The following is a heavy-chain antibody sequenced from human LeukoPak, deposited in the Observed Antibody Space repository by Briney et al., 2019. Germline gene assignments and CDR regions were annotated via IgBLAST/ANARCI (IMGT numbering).Heavy chain of an antibody. CDR3: ASAYSSSSWFDY. D-gene: IGHD6-6*01. J-gene: IGHJ4*02. CDR1: GGSFSGYY. V-gene: IGHV4-34*01. Sequence: PSETLSLTCAVYGGSFSGYYWSWIRQPPGKGLEWIGEINHSGSTNYNPSLKSRVTISVDTSKNQFSLKLNSVSAADTAVYYCASAYSSSSWFDYWGQGTLVTVSS. CDR2: INHSGST.